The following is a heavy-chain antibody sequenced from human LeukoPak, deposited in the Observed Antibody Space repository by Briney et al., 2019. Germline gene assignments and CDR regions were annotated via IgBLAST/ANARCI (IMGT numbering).Heavy chain of an antibody. CDR1: GGTFSTYT. CDR3: ARPLDYGDYL. J-gene: IGHJ5*02. Sequence: SVKVSCTSSGGTFSTYTISWVRQAPGQGLEWMGRIIPILSQTNYALKFRGRFTMTADKSTNTAYMELSRLRSDDTAVYYCARPLDYGDYLWGQGTLVTVSS. V-gene: IGHV1-69*02. D-gene: IGHD4-17*01. CDR2: IIPILSQT.